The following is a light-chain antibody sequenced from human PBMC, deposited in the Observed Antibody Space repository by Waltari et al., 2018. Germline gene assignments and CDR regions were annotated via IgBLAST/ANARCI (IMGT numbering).Light chain of an antibody. CDR3: QQSYSTPIT. Sequence: DIQMTQSPSSLSASVGDRVTLTCRASQSISSYLNWYQQKPGKAPKLLINAASSLQSGVPSRFSGSGSGTDFTLTISSLQPEDFATYYCQQSYSTPITFGQGTRLEIK. J-gene: IGKJ5*01. V-gene: IGKV1-39*01. CDR1: QSISSY. CDR2: AAS.